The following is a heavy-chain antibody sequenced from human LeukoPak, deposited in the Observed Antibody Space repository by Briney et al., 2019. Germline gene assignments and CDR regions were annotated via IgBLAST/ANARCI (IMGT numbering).Heavy chain of an antibody. CDR1: GFTFSSYW. J-gene: IGHJ3*02. D-gene: IGHD3-3*01. CDR3: ARGNLTTLYYDFWSGYYTRDAFDI. V-gene: IGHV3-7*01. Sequence: GGSLRLSCAASGFTFSSYWMSWVRQAPGKGLEWVANIKQDGSEKYYVDSVKGRFTISRDNAKNSLYLQMNSLRAEDTAVYYCARGNLTTLYYDFWSGYYTRDAFDIWGQGTMVTVSS. CDR2: IKQDGSEK.